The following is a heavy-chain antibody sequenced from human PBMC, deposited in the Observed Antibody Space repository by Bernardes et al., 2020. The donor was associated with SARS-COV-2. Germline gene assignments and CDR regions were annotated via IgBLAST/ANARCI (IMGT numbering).Heavy chain of an antibody. Sequence: SETLSLTCTVSGGSISSYYWSWIRQPPGKGLEWIGYIYYSGSTNYNPSLKSRVTISVDTSKNQFSLKLSSVTAADTAVYYCARDLIRGEEGMDVWGQGTTVTVSS. CDR1: GGSISSYY. CDR2: IYYSGST. J-gene: IGHJ6*02. D-gene: IGHD3-10*01. CDR3: ARDLIRGEEGMDV. V-gene: IGHV4-59*01.